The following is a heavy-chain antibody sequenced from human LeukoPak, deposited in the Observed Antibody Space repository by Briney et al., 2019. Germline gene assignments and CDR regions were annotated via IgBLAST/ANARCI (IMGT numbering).Heavy chain of an antibody. Sequence: PGGSLRLSCAASGFTFNSYAMSWVRQAPWERLQWVSGISDSGGNTYYADSVRGRFTISRDNSKNTLYLQMNGLRAEDTAVYYCAKAPLIVVVLYYFDYWGQGTLVTVSS. CDR2: ISDSGGNT. CDR1: GFTFNSYA. CDR3: AKAPLIVVVLYYFDY. D-gene: IGHD3-22*01. V-gene: IGHV3-23*01. J-gene: IGHJ4*02.